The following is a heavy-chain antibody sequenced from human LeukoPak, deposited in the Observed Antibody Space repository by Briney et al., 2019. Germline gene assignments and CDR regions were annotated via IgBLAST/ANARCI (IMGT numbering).Heavy chain of an antibody. CDR1: GFTVSNNY. J-gene: IGHJ4*01. V-gene: IGHV3-66*02. CDR3: ARDGPITGTTDFDS. Sequence: GGSLRLSCAASGFTVSNNYMSWVRQAPGKGLEWVSVIYSGGSTYYADSVKGRFTISRDNSKNSVYLQMNSLKTEDTAVYYCARDGPITGTTDFDSWGHGALLTVS. CDR2: IYSGGST. D-gene: IGHD1/OR15-1a*01.